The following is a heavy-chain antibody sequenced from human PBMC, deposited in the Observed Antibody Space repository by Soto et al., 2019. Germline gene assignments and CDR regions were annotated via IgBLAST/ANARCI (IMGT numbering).Heavy chain of an antibody. CDR3: AKDATITIIVVYYFDY. CDR1: GFTFSSYA. V-gene: IGHV3-23*01. J-gene: IGHJ4*02. Sequence: PGESLKISCAASGFTFSSYAMSWVRQAPGKGLEWVSAISGSGGSTYYADSVKGRFTISRDNSKNTLYLQMNSLRAEDTAVYYCAKDATITIIVVYYFDYWGQGTLVTVSS. CDR2: ISGSGGST. D-gene: IGHD3-22*01.